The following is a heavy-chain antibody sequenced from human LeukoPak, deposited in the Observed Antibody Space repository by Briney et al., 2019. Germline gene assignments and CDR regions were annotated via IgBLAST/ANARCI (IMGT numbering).Heavy chain of an antibody. D-gene: IGHD4-17*01. V-gene: IGHV3-30*02. CDR1: GFTFSSYG. J-gene: IGHJ3*02. CDR2: IRYDGSNK. CDR3: AKDTRDYGDYHYAFDI. Sequence: PRGSLRLSCAASGFTFSSYGMHWVRQAPGKGLEWVAFIRYDGSNKYYADSVKGRFTISRDNSKNTLYLQMNSLRAEDTAVYYCAKDTRDYGDYHYAFDIWGQGTMVTVSS.